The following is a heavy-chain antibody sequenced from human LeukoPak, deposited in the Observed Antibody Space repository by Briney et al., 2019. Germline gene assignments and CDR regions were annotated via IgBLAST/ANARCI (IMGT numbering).Heavy chain of an antibody. CDR2: IWYDGSNK. CDR3: ARPGASGSYSTWDFHY. V-gene: IGHV3-33*01. D-gene: IGHD1-26*01. Sequence: GGSLRLSCAASGFTFSSYGMHWVRQAPGKGLEWVAVIWYDGSNKYYADSVKGRFTISRDNSKNTLYLQMNSLRAEDTAVYYCARPGASGSYSTWDFHYWGQGTLVTVSS. J-gene: IGHJ4*02. CDR1: GFTFSSYG.